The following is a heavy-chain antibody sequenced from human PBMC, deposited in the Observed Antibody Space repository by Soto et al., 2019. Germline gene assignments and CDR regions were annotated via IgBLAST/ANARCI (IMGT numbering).Heavy chain of an antibody. Sequence: QPGGSLRLSCAASGFTFSSYGMHWVRQAPGKGLEWVAVIWYDGSNKYYADSVKGRFTISRDNSKNTLYLQMNSLRAEDTAVYYCARDLEYSSSWYLYYYGMDVWGQGTTVTVSS. J-gene: IGHJ6*02. V-gene: IGHV3-33*01. CDR2: IWYDGSNK. CDR3: ARDLEYSSSWYLYYYGMDV. D-gene: IGHD6-13*01. CDR1: GFTFSSYG.